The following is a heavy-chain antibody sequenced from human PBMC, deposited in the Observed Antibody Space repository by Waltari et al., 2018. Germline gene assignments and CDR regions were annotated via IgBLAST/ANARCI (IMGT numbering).Heavy chain of an antibody. V-gene: IGHV3-7*01. CDR3: ARDSTRRFDY. Sequence: EVQLVESGGGLVQPGGSLRLSCAASGFSFSSYWMTWVRQAPGKVRGWLASINEDGSEKQYVDSVKGRFTFSRDNAKNSLYLQMNSLRADDTAVYYCARDSTRRFDYWGQGTLVTVSS. J-gene: IGHJ4*02. CDR2: INEDGSEK. CDR1: GFSFSSYW. D-gene: IGHD6-6*01.